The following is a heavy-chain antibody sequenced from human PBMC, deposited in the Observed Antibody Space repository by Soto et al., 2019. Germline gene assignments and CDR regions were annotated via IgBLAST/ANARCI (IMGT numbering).Heavy chain of an antibody. D-gene: IGHD6-19*01. CDR1: GFPFDDYA. CDR3: AKDLAVVEGAHYGMDV. CDR2: ISWNSGSI. J-gene: IGHJ6*02. Sequence: GGSLRLSCAASGFPFDDYAMHLVRQSPGKGLEWVSCISWNSGSIGYADSVKGRFTISRDNAKNSLYLQMNSLRAEDTALYYCAKDLAVVEGAHYGMDVWGQGKTVTVSS. V-gene: IGHV3-9*01.